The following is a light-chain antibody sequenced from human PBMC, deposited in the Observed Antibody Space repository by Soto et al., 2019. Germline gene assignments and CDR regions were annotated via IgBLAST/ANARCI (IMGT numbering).Light chain of an antibody. CDR1: SSNIGNNY. CDR2: ENN. CDR3: GTWDSSLSAGV. J-gene: IGLJ2*01. V-gene: IGLV1-51*02. Sequence: QSVLTQPPSVSAAPGLKVTISCSGSSSNIGNNYVSWYQQLPGTAPKLLIYENNKRPSGIPDRFSGSKSGTSATLGITGLQTGDEADYYCGTWDSSLSAGVFGGGTQLTVL.